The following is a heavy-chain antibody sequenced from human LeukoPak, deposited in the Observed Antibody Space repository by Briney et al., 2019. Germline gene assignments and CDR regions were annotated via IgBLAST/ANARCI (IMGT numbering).Heavy chain of an antibody. D-gene: IGHD3/OR15-3a*01. CDR3: ARGPAGTGAFDY. CDR1: GYTFTSYF. J-gene: IGHJ4*02. CDR2: INPSGAST. V-gene: IGHV1-46*01. Sequence: ASVKVSCKTSGYTFTSYFIHWVRQAPGQGLEWRGIINPSGASTSYAQRFQGRVTMTRDMSTSTVYMELSSLRSEDTAVYYCARGPAGTGAFDYCGQGTLVTVSS.